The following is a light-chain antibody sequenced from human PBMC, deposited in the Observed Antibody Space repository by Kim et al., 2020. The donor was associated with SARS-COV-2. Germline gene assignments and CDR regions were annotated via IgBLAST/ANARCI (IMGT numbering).Light chain of an antibody. CDR3: LQYNNWVFT. J-gene: IGKJ3*01. Sequence: VSPGERVTLSCRASQTFSKNLAWYQQKPGQAPRLLIYDVSTRATGVPARFSGSGSEAEFTLTISSLQSEDLVVYYCLQYNNWVFTFGPGTKVDIK. CDR1: QTFSKN. CDR2: DVS. V-gene: IGKV3-15*01.